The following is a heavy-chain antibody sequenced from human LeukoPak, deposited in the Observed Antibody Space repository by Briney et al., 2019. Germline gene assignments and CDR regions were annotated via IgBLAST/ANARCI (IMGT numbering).Heavy chain of an antibody. CDR3: GRRRIDCSDTGCYVDY. CDR2: MNPNRGDT. D-gene: IGHD2-15*01. CDR1: GYTFTGYY. J-gene: IGHJ4*02. V-gene: IGHV1-2*02. Sequence: GASVKVSCKASGYTFTGYYIHWMRQAPGQGLEWMGWMNPNRGDTSYAQKFQGRVTMTGDTPINTAYMELGGLTSDDTAVYYCGRRRIDCSDTGCYVDYWGQGTLVTVSS.